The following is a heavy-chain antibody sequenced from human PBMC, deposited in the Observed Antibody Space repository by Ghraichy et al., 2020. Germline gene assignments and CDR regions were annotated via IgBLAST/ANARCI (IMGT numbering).Heavy chain of an antibody. CDR2: ISAYNGNT. D-gene: IGHD3-10*01. J-gene: IGHJ6*02. CDR1: GYTFTTYG. Sequence: ASVKVSCKASGYTFTTYGINWVRQAPGQGLEWMGWISAYNGNTKNAQNFQDRVTMTTDSSTSTAYMELRSLRSDDTALYYCATSPLWSHPYDYYTLDVWGQGTTVTVS. V-gene: IGHV1-18*04. CDR3: ATSPLWSHPYDYYTLDV.